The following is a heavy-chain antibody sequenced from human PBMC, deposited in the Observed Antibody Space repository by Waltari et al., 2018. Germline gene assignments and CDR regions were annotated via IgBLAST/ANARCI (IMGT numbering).Heavy chain of an antibody. J-gene: IGHJ4*02. CDR1: GYTFTSYD. CDR2: RNPNSGNT. Sequence: QVQLVQSGAEVKKPGASVKVSCKASGYTFTSYDINWVRQATGQGLEWMGWRNPNSGNTGYAQNVQGRVTMTRNTSISTAYMELSSLRSEDTAVYYCAREKPYYGSRHYFFDYWGQGTLVTVSS. V-gene: IGHV1-8*02. CDR3: AREKPYYGSRHYFFDY. D-gene: IGHD3-10*01.